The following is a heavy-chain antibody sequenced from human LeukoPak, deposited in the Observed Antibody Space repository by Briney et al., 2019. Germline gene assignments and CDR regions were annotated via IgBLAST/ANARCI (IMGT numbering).Heavy chain of an antibody. CDR2: IYYSGST. J-gene: IGHJ4*02. CDR3: ASSVGTTNFEY. Sequence: PSETLSLTCTVSGGSISSSTYYWGWIRQPPGKGLEWIGSIYYSGSTYYNSSLKSRVTISIETSKNQLSLRLSSVTAADTAVYYCASSVGTTNFEYWGPGTLVTVSS. D-gene: IGHD1-7*01. V-gene: IGHV4-39*07. CDR1: GGSISSSTYY.